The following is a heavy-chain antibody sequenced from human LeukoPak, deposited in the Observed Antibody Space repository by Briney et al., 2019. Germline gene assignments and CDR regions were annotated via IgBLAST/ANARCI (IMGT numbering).Heavy chain of an antibody. D-gene: IGHD3-10*01. J-gene: IGHJ6*03. CDR2: INPNSGGT. V-gene: IGHV1-2*02. Sequence: ASVKVSCKASGYTFTGYYMHWVRQAPGQGLEWMGWINPNSGGTNYAQKFQGRVTMTRDTSISTAYMELSRLRSDDTAVYYCARAPLWFGEPYGQTYYMDVWGKGTTVTISS. CDR3: ARAPLWFGEPYGQTYYMDV. CDR1: GYTFTGYY.